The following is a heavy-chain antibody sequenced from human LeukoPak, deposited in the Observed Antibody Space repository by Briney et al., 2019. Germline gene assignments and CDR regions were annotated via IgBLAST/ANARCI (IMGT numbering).Heavy chain of an antibody. CDR2: ISYDGSNK. V-gene: IGHV3-30*01. CDR3: ARDRTGWGPVDYYYYMDV. J-gene: IGHJ6*03. D-gene: IGHD1-1*01. CDR1: GFTFSSYA. Sequence: GGSLRLSCAASGFTFSSYAMHWVRQAPGKGLEWVAVISYDGSNKYYADSVKGRFTISRDNSKNTLYLQMNSLRAEDTAVYYCARDRTGWGPVDYYYYMDVWGKGTTVTVSS.